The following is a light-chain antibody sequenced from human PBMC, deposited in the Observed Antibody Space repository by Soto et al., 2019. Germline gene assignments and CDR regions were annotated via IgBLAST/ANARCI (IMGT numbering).Light chain of an antibody. CDR3: CSYAGSSTFPYV. CDR2: EGS. J-gene: IGLJ1*01. Sequence: QSALTQPASVSGSPGQSITISWTGTSSDVGSYNLVSWYQQHPGKAPKVMIYEGSKRPSGVSNRFSGSKSGNTASLTISGLQAEDEADYYCCSYAGSSTFPYVFGTGTKLTVL. V-gene: IGLV2-23*03. CDR1: SSDVGSYNL.